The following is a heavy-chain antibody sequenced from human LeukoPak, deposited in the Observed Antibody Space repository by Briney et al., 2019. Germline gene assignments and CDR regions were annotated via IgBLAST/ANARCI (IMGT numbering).Heavy chain of an antibody. CDR1: GFTFSSYS. V-gene: IGHV3-21*01. Sequence: GGSLRLFSAASGFTFSSYSMNWVRQAPGKGLEWVSSISSSSSYIYYADSVKGRFTISRDNAKNSLYLQMNSLRAEDTAVYYCARGKYGDHDPFDIWGQGTMVTVSS. D-gene: IGHD4-17*01. J-gene: IGHJ3*02. CDR3: ARGKYGDHDPFDI. CDR2: ISSSSSYI.